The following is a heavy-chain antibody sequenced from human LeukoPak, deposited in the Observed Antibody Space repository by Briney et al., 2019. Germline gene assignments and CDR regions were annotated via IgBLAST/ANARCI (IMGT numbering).Heavy chain of an antibody. Sequence: GASVKVSCKASGYTFTSYGISWVRQAPGQGLEWMGWISAYNGNTNYAQKLQGRVTMTRDTSTSTAYMELRSLRSDDTAVYYCARDFVAFTVRGVIRYNWFDPWGQGTLVTVSS. J-gene: IGHJ5*02. V-gene: IGHV1-18*01. CDR3: ARDFVAFTVRGVIRYNWFDP. CDR1: GYTFTSYG. D-gene: IGHD3-10*01. CDR2: ISAYNGNT.